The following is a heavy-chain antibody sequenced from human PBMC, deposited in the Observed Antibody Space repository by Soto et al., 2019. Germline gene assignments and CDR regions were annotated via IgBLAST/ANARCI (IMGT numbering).Heavy chain of an antibody. J-gene: IGHJ4*02. CDR1: GFSFSSYA. Sequence: DVQLLESGGGWVQPGGSLRLSCAASGFSFSSYAMVWVLQAPWKGLECVSVISARGGSSYFADPVKDRFTISRDNAQNVLSLEMTSQRAEDTAIYFCAKGSIEYSAAVDNWGQGALVLVSS. CDR3: AKGSIEYSAAVDN. D-gene: IGHD4-4*01. V-gene: IGHV3-23*01. CDR2: ISARGGSS.